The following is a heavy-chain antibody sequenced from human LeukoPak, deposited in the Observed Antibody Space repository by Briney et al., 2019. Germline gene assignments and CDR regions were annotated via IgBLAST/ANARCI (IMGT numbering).Heavy chain of an antibody. CDR3: ARGGRWLQVAAFDI. CDR1: GGSISSYY. J-gene: IGHJ3*02. Sequence: SETLSLTCTVSGGSISSYYWSWIRQPPGNGLEWIGYIYYSGSTNYNPSLKSRVTISVDTSKNQFSLKLSSVTAADTAVYYCARGGRWLQVAAFDIWGQGTMVTVSS. CDR2: IYYSGST. D-gene: IGHD5-12*01. V-gene: IGHV4-59*08.